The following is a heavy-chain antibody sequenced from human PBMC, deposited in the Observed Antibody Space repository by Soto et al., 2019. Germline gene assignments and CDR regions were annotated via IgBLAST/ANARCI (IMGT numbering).Heavy chain of an antibody. CDR3: ARTYYDFLTGYPEGNWFDP. J-gene: IGHJ5*02. CDR2: INAGNGNT. CDR1: GYTFTRYA. D-gene: IGHD3-9*01. V-gene: IGHV1-3*01. Sequence: ASVKVSCKASGYTFTRYAMHWVRPAPGQRLEWMGWINAGNGNTKYSQKFQGRVTITRDTSASTAYMELRSLRSEDTGIYYCARTYYDFLTGYPEGNWFDPWGQGTLVTVSS.